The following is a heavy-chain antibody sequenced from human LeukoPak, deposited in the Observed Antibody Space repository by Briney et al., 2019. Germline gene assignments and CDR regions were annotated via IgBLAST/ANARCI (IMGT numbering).Heavy chain of an antibody. CDR2: VDPEDGET. Sequence: ASVKVSCKVSGYTFTDYYMHWVQQAPGKGLEWMGLVDPEDGETIYAEKFRGRVTITADTSTDTAYMELSSLRSEDTAVYYCATGFREFNPDYWGQGTLVTVSS. J-gene: IGHJ4*02. V-gene: IGHV1-69-2*01. CDR3: ATGFREFNPDY. D-gene: IGHD3-10*01. CDR1: GYTFTDYY.